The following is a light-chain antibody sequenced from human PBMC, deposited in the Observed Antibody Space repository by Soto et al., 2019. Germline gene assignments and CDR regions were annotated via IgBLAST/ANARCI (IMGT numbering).Light chain of an antibody. CDR3: QQYNDWAMFT. J-gene: IGKJ5*01. V-gene: IGKV3-15*01. CDR2: GPS. CDR1: QSVSSY. Sequence: EIVMTQSPATLSVSPGETATLSCRASQSVSSYLAWYQQKPGQAPRLLIYGPSTRATGIQARFSGSESGTEINLTISGLQSEDFAVSSCQQYNDWAMFTFGEGTRLEIK.